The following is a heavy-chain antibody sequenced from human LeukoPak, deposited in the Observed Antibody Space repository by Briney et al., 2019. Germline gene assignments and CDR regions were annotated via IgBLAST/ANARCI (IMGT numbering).Heavy chain of an antibody. D-gene: IGHD6-19*01. CDR2: MNPNSGNT. V-gene: IGHV1-8*01. J-gene: IGHJ3*02. CDR3: ASEGYSSGWYTQTDAFDI. Sequence: ASVKVSCKASGYTFTSYDINWVRQATGQGLEWMGWMNPNSGNTGYAQKFQGRVTMTRNTSISAAYMELGSLRSEDTAVYYCASEGYSSGWYTQTDAFDIWGQGTMVTVSS. CDR1: GYTFTSYD.